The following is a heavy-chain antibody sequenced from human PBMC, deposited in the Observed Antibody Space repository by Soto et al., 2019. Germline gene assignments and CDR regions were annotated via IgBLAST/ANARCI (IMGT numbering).Heavy chain of an antibody. Sequence: QVQLQESGPGLVKASETLSLSCTVSGHSISADYWSWIRQPAGKRLEWLGRVDASGNPNYNPSLKSRVTMSVDTSKNQFSLKVRSVTAADTAMYFCARDVGGSVVTHWFDPWGQGALVTVAS. J-gene: IGHJ5*02. CDR1: GHSISADY. CDR2: VDASGNP. CDR3: ARDVGGSVVTHWFDP. V-gene: IGHV4-4*07. D-gene: IGHD3-22*01.